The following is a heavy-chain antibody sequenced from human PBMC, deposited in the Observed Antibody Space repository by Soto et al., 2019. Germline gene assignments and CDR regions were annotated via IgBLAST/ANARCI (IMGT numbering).Heavy chain of an antibody. Sequence: ASVKVSCKASGYTFTSYAMHCVRQAPGQRLEWMGWINAGNGNTKYSQKFQGRVTITRDTSASTAYMELSSLRPEDTAVYYCARESIAAPRGGNYFDYWGQGTLVTVSS. V-gene: IGHV1-3*01. CDR1: GYTFTSYA. D-gene: IGHD6-6*01. J-gene: IGHJ4*02. CDR3: ARESIAAPRGGNYFDY. CDR2: INAGNGNT.